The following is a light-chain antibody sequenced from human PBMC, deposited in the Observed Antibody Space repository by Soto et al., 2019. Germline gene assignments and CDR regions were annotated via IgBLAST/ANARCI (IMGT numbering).Light chain of an antibody. Sequence: DIPMNQYPSILSASVGDRVTITCRASQSMRSGVDSYQQKPGKAPKILSYDAYSLESGVPSRFSGRRSGTEFTLTIAGLQPEDCATYYCQQYESYSPLTFGGGTKGEIK. CDR3: QQYESYSPLT. V-gene: IGKV1-5*01. CDR1: QSMRSG. J-gene: IGKJ4*02. CDR2: DAY.